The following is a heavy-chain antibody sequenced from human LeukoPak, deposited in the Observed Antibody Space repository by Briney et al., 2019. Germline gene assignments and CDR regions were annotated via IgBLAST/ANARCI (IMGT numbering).Heavy chain of an antibody. CDR1: GGSFSGYY. CDR2: INHSGGT. CDR3: ARQWLAPGYYFDY. V-gene: IGHV4-34*01. J-gene: IGHJ4*02. Sequence: PSETLSLTCAVYGGSFSGYYWSWIRQPPGKGLEWIGEINHSGGTNYNPSLKSRVTISVDTSKNQFSLKLSSVTAADTAVYYCARQWLAPGYYFDYWGQGTLVTVSS. D-gene: IGHD6-19*01.